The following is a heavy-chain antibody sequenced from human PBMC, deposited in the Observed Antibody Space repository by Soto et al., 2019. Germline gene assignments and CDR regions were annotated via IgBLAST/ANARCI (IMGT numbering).Heavy chain of an antibody. CDR2: LWYDGSNK. D-gene: IGHD3-3*01. V-gene: IGHV3-33*01. CDR1: VFTFSSYG. CDR3: ARDKGVSLPHYDFWSGYYIPSSGYYYYGMDV. Sequence: GGSLRLSCAASVFTFSSYGMHLVRQAPGKGLEWVAVLWYDGSNKYYADSVKGRFTISRYNSKNTLYLQMNSLRAEDTAVYYCARDKGVSLPHYDFWSGYYIPSSGYYYYGMDVWGQGTTVTVSS. J-gene: IGHJ6*02.